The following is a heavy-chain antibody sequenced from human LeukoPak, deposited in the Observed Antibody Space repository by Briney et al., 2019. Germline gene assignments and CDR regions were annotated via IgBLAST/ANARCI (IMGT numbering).Heavy chain of an antibody. CDR3: ASGYSRGWYSDYFDY. Sequence: PGGSLRLSCAASGFTFSSYAMSWVRQAPGKGLEWVSAISGSGGSTYYADSVKGRFTISRDNSKNTLYLQMNSLRAEDTAVYYCASGYSRGWYSDYFDYWAQGPLVTVSS. D-gene: IGHD6-19*01. V-gene: IGHV3-23*01. CDR1: GFTFSSYA. CDR2: ISGSGGST. J-gene: IGHJ4*02.